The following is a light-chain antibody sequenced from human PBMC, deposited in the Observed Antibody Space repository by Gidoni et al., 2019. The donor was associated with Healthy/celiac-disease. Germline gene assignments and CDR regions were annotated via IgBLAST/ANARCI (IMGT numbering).Light chain of an antibody. Sequence: IVLPQSPATLSLSPGDRATLSCRASQSVSSYLAWYQQKPGQAHRLLIYDASTRATGIPARFSGSGSGTDLTLTISSLEPEDFAIYYCQQRSNWQLTCGGGTKVKMK. J-gene: IGKJ4*01. CDR2: DAS. V-gene: IGKV3-11*01. CDR1: QSVSSY. CDR3: QQRSNWQLT.